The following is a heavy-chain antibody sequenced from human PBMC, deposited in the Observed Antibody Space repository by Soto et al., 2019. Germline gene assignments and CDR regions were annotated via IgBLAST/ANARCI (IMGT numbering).Heavy chain of an antibody. CDR1: GFIFKIYW. CDR3: TRGPRPISTGSGAY. D-gene: IGHD3-10*01. Sequence: GSLRLSCAASGFIFKIYWWHWVRHSPGKGLVWISSIYNDGTYSEYAGSVLCRLTICTDNVNDTLYLQMNNLRAEDSGLYYCTRGPRPISTGSGAYWGQGTQVTVSS. CDR2: IYNDGTYS. J-gene: IGHJ4*02. V-gene: IGHV3-74*03.